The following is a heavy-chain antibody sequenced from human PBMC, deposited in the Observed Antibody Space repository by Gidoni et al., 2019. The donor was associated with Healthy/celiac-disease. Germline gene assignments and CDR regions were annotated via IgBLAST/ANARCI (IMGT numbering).Heavy chain of an antibody. J-gene: IGHJ4*02. CDR1: GFTFAYYA. D-gene: IGHD6-19*01. V-gene: IGHV3-9*01. Sequence: EVQLVASGGGLVQPGRSLRLSCAASGFTFAYYAMHWVRQAPGKGLEWVSGISWKSGSIGYADSVKGRFTISRDNAKNSLYLQMNSLRAEDTALYYCAKDMGGLAVAGPLYYFDYWGQGTLVTVSS. CDR2: ISWKSGSI. CDR3: AKDMGGLAVAGPLYYFDY.